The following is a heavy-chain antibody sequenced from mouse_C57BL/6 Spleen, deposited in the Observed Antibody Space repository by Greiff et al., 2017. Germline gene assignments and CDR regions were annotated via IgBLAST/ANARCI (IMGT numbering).Heavy chain of an antibody. D-gene: IGHD2-3*01. Sequence: QVQLKQPGAELVRPGTSVKLSCKASGYTFTSYWMHWVKQRPGQGLEWIGVIDPSDSYTNYNQKFKGKATLTVDTSSSTAYMQLSSLTSEDSAVYYCARSDGYPAWFAYWGQGTLVTVSA. CDR1: GYTFTSYW. CDR3: ARSDGYPAWFAY. CDR2: IDPSDSYT. J-gene: IGHJ3*01. V-gene: IGHV1-59*01.